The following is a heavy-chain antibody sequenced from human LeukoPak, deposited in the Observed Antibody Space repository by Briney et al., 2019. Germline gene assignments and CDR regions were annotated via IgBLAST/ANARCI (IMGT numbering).Heavy chain of an antibody. CDR1: GFTFSSYA. CDR3: ASYRYSSGWVDY. D-gene: IGHD6-19*01. V-gene: IGHV3-21*01. CDR2: ISSSSSYI. J-gene: IGHJ4*02. Sequence: GSLRLSCAASGFTFSSYAMSWVRQAPGKGLEWVSSISSSSSYIYYADSVKGRFTISRDNAKNSLYLQMNSLRAEDTAVYYCASYRYSSGWVDYWGQGTLVTVSS.